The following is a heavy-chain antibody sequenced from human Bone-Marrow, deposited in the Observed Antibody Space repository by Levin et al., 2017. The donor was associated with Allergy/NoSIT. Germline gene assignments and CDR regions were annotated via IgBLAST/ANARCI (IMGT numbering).Heavy chain of an antibody. CDR3: ARLADNWNVNWFDP. CDR2: IYYNSYT. V-gene: IGHV4-39*07. J-gene: IGHJ5*02. Sequence: SQTLSLTCTVSGASINSTNYYWGWIRQPPGQGLEWIGTIYYNSYTYYNPSLKSRVTISKDTSKNQFSLKLSPVTAADAAVYYCARLADNWNVNWFDPWGQGTLVTVSS. CDR1: GASINSTNYY. D-gene: IGHD1-20*01.